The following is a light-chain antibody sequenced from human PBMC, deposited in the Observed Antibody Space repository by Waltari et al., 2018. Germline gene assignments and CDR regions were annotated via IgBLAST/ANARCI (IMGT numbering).Light chain of an antibody. Sequence: RDSQSQTKGDLAGYQQKAGQAPRLLIYGASSRAAGIPYRFSGSGSGTDFTLTISRLEPEDSAVYYCQQYGSSVLYTFGQGTKLEIK. CDR1: QSQTKGD. CDR2: GAS. J-gene: IGKJ2*01. V-gene: IGKV3-20*01. CDR3: QQYGSSVLYT.